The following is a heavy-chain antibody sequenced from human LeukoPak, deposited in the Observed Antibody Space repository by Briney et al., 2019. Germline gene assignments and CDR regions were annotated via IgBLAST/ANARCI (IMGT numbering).Heavy chain of an antibody. D-gene: IGHD3-3*01. Sequence: SETLSLTCTVSGGSISSYYWSWIRQPPGKGLEWIGYIYTSGNTNYNPSLKSRVTMSVDTSKKQFSLKLSSVTAADTAVYYCARLSWSGHRQAYYMDVWGKGTTVTVSS. CDR2: IYTSGNT. CDR1: GGSISSYY. J-gene: IGHJ6*03. CDR3: ARLSWSGHRQAYYMDV. V-gene: IGHV4-4*09.